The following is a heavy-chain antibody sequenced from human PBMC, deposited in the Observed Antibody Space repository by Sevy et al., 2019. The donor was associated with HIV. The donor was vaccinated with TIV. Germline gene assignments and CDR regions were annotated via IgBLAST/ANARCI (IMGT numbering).Heavy chain of an antibody. CDR1: GASVSSGSFF. D-gene: IGHD6-6*01. J-gene: IGHJ4*02. V-gene: IGHV4-61*01. CDR3: ARDQAESSSTGGLDS. Sequence: SETLSLTCSVSGASVSSGSFFWTWIRQAPGKGLKWIGYIYYSGSTNYNPSLKSRVTFSVDTSKNQFSLKLRSVTAADTAVYYCARDQAESSSTGGLDSWGPGALVTVSS. CDR2: IYYSGST.